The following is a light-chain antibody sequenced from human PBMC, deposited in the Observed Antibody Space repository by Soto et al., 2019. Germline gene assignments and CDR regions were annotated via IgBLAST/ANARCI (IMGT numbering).Light chain of an antibody. J-gene: IGLJ2*01. V-gene: IGLV1-44*01. CDR3: AAWDDSLNGPHVV. CDR1: SSNIGSNT. Sequence: QSVLTQPPSASGTPGQRVTLSCSGSSSNIGSNTVKWYQQLPGTAPKLLIYSNNQRPSGVPDRFSGSKSGTSASLAISGLQSEDEADYYCAAWDDSLNGPHVVFGGGTKLTVL. CDR2: SNN.